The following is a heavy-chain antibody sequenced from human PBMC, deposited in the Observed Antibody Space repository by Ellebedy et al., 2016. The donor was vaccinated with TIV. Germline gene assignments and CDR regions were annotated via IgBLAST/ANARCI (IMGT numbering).Heavy chain of an antibody. CDR3: ARGSGSYYF. Sequence: GGSLRLXXAASGFTFSSYSMNWVRQAPGKGLEWVSVIYSGGSTYYADSVKGRFTISRDNSKNTLYLQMNSLRAEDTAVYYCARGSGSYYFWGQGTLVTVSS. V-gene: IGHV3-66*01. J-gene: IGHJ4*02. CDR1: GFTFSSYS. CDR2: IYSGGST. D-gene: IGHD3-10*01.